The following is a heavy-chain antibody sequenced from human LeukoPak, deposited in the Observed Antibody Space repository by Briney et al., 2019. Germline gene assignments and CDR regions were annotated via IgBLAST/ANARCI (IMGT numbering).Heavy chain of an antibody. CDR1: GGSISSSNYY. Sequence: SETLSLTCTVSGGSISSSNYYWGWIRQPPGKGLEWIGSIYYSGSTYYNPSLKSRVTISVDTSKNQFSLKLSSVTAADTAVYYCARDRYYYDSSARYFDYWGQGTLVTVSS. CDR2: IYYSGST. D-gene: IGHD3-22*01. CDR3: ARDRYYYDSSARYFDY. V-gene: IGHV4-39*07. J-gene: IGHJ4*02.